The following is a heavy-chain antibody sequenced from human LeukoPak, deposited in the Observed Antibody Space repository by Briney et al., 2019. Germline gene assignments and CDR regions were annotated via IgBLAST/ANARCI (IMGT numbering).Heavy chain of an antibody. CDR1: GFSFSDCA. CDR2: ISGRAGST. J-gene: IGHJ4*02. V-gene: IGHV3-23*01. Sequence: GGSLRLSCAASGFSFSDCAMSWVRQAPGRGLEWVSSISGRAGSTYYADSMKGRFTISRDNPKNTLHLEMNSLRAEDTAIYYCTKGMATIRRHIDSWGQGTLVTVSS. CDR3: TKGMATIRRHIDS. D-gene: IGHD5-24*01.